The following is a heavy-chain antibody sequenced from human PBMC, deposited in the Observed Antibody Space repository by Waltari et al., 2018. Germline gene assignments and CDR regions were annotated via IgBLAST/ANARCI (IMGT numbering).Heavy chain of an antibody. CDR2: IYYSGST. Sequence: QVQLQESGPGLVKPSETLSLTCTVAGGSISSYYWSWIRQPPGKGLEWIGYIYYSGSTNYNPSLKSRVTISVDTSKNQFSLKLSSVTAADTAVYYCARVYGGNFRSAIYYFDYWGQGTLVTVSS. V-gene: IGHV4-59*01. CDR1: GGSISSYY. CDR3: ARVYGGNFRSAIYYFDY. J-gene: IGHJ4*02. D-gene: IGHD4-17*01.